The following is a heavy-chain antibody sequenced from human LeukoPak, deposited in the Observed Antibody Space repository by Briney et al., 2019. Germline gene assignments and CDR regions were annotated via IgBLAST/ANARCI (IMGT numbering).Heavy chain of an antibody. CDR3: ARPRDSSGYRYYFDY. Sequence: GGSLRLSCAASGFTLSSYWMHWVRQAPGKGLVSVAHMNSDGSSTNYADSVKGRFTISRDNAKNMLYLQMNSLRAEDTAVYYCARPRDSSGYRYYFDYWGQGTLVTVSS. CDR2: MNSDGSST. D-gene: IGHD3-22*01. V-gene: IGHV3-74*01. J-gene: IGHJ4*02. CDR1: GFTLSSYW.